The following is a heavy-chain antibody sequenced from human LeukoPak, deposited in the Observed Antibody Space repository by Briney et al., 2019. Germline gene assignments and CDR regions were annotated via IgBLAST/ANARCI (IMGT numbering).Heavy chain of an antibody. Sequence: SETLSLTCAVYGGSFSGYYWSWIRQPPGKGLEWIGEINHSGSTNYNPSLKSRVTISVDTSKNQFSLKLSSVTAADTAVYYCARDRGIAAALDDAFDIWGQGTMVTVSS. CDR2: INHSGST. CDR1: GGSFSGYY. CDR3: ARDRGIAAALDDAFDI. V-gene: IGHV4-34*01. D-gene: IGHD6-13*01. J-gene: IGHJ3*02.